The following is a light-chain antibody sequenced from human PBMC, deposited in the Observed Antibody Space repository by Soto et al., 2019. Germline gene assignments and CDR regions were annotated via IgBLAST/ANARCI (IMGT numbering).Light chain of an antibody. V-gene: IGKV3-20*01. CDR2: GAS. CDR3: QQYGSSPRT. Sequence: IVLTQSPGTLSLSPAERATLSCRASQSVSSTYLAWYQQKPGQAPRLXIYGASTRATGIPARFSGSGSGTEFTLTISSLQSEDFAVYYCQQYGSSPRTFGQGTKVDIK. J-gene: IGKJ1*01. CDR1: QSVSSTY.